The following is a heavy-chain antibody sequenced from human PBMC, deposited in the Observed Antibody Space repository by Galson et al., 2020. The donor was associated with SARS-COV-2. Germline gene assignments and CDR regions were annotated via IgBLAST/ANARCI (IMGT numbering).Heavy chain of an antibody. CDR3: ASRSGIAWSTEYFQH. CDR2: IYYSGST. V-gene: IGHV4-39*01. J-gene: IGHJ1*01. Sequence: SETLSLTCTVSGGSISSSSYYWGWIRQPPGKGLEWIGSIYYSGSTYYNPSLKSRVTISVDTSKNQFSLKLSSVTAADTAVYYCASRSGIAWSTEYFQHWGQGTLVTVSS. CDR1: GGSISSSSYY. D-gene: IGHD6-13*01.